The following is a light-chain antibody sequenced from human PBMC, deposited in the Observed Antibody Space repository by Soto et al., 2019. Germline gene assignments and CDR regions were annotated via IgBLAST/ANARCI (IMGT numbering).Light chain of an antibody. V-gene: IGKV1-12*01. CDR1: QGISSW. Sequence: DIQMTQSPSSVSSSVGDRVTITCRARQGISSWLAWYQKKPGKAPNLLIYAASSLKSGVPSRFSGSESGTDFTLTISSLQPEDCAIYFCQQANSFPITFGQGTRLEIK. CDR2: AAS. J-gene: IGKJ5*01. CDR3: QQANSFPIT.